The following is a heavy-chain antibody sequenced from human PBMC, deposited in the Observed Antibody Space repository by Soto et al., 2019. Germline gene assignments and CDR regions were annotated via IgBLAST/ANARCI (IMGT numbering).Heavy chain of an antibody. J-gene: IGHJ4*02. Sequence: GGSLRLSCAASGFTFSSYGMHWVRQAPGKGLEWVAVISYDGSNKYYADSVKGRFTISRDNSKNTLYLQMNSLRAEDTAVYYCAKDMAGFLEYYDFWSGPDYWGQGTLVTVSS. D-gene: IGHD3-3*01. CDR1: GFTFSSYG. CDR2: ISYDGSNK. V-gene: IGHV3-30*18. CDR3: AKDMAGFLEYYDFWSGPDY.